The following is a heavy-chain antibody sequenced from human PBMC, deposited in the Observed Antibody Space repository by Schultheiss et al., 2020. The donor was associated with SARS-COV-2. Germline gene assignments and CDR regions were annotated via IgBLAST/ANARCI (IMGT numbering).Heavy chain of an antibody. J-gene: IGHJ6*03. Sequence: SETLSLTCTVSGGSISSYYWSWIRQPAGKGLEWIGNIYHNGAAYYNPSVNSRVTISVDTSKNQFSLKLSSVTAADTAVYYCARGGRYYDFWSGYSSYYYMDVWGKGTTVTVSS. CDR3: ARGGRYYDFWSGYSSYYYMDV. D-gene: IGHD3-3*01. CDR1: GGSISSYY. V-gene: IGHV4-59*01. CDR2: IYHNGAA.